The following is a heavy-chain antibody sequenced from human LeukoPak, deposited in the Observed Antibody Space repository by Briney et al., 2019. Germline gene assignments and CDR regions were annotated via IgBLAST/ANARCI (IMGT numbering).Heavy chain of an antibody. J-gene: IGHJ6*03. CDR1: GFTFSSYS. Sequence: SGGSLRLSCAASGFTFSSYSMNWVRQAPGKGREWVSAISGSGGSTYYADTVKGRFTISRDNAKNSLYLQMNSLRADDTAVYYCARVRGAGLQYYYMDVWGKGTTVTVSS. V-gene: IGHV3-21*01. D-gene: IGHD1-26*01. CDR2: ISGSGGST. CDR3: ARVRGAGLQYYYMDV.